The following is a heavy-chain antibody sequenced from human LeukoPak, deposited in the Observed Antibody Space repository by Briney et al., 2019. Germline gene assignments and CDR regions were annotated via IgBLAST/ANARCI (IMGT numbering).Heavy chain of an antibody. CDR1: AFSFSAYS. CDR2: ISSSSRTT. CDR3: AKDRAQQLVLDF. V-gene: IGHV3-48*01. Sequence: GGSLRLSCAASAFSFSAYSMNWVRQAPGKGLEWVSYISSSSRTTYYADSVKGRFTISRDNAKNSLYLQMNSLRAEDTAVYYCAKDRAQQLVLDFWGQGTLVTVSS. J-gene: IGHJ4*02. D-gene: IGHD6-13*01.